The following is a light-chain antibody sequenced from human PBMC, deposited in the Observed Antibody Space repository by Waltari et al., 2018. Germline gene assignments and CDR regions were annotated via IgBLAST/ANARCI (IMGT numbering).Light chain of an antibody. Sequence: ESMLTQSPGTLSLSPGERATLSCRASQSVSSDNLAWYQQKPGQAPRRLIYGAFSRATGIPDTVRGSGSGTDFTPTISRLVPEDFAVYYCQQYGSLPATGTFGQGSKVEIQ. CDR2: GAF. J-gene: IGKJ1*01. CDR3: QQYGSLPATGT. CDR1: QSVSSDN. V-gene: IGKV3-20*01.